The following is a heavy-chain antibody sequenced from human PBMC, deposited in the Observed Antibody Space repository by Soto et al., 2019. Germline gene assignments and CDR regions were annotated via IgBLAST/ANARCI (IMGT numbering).Heavy chain of an antibody. D-gene: IGHD3-9*01. J-gene: IGHJ4*02. CDR2: IYPDDSDT. V-gene: IGHV5-51*01. CDR1: GYTFTKYW. CDR3: ARRDMLTGYVYFDY. Sequence: PGESLKISCMASGYTFTKYWVGWVRQMPGKGLEWMGIIYPDDSDTRYSPSFQGHVTISADKSISTAYLQWSSLKASDSATYYCARRDMLTGYVYFDYWGQGTQVTVSS.